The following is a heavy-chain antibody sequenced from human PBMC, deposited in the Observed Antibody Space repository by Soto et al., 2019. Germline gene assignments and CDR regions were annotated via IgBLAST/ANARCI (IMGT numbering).Heavy chain of an antibody. D-gene: IGHD1-26*01. V-gene: IGHV1-18*01. J-gene: IGHJ4*02. CDR1: GYTFINYG. Sequence: QAQLVQSGPEVKKPGASVKVSCKASGYTFINYGITWVRQAPGHGLEWMGWISAHNGRTNYAQRYQSRVTTTTDPSTCTGYMELRSLRSDDTAVYYCARVMEGADSDSWGQGTLVTVS. CDR2: ISAHNGRT. CDR3: ARVMEGADSDS.